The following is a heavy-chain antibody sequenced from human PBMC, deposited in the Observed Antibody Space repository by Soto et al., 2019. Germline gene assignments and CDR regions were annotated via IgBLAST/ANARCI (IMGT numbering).Heavy chain of an antibody. V-gene: IGHV1-8*01. Sequence: ASVQVDFQGSVSGKTGDDGSWVRQANGQGLEWMGWMNPNSGNTGYAQKFQGRVTMTRNTSISTAYMELSSLRSEHKAVYYCARGRSGDPWGQGTLVTVSS. CDR1: VSGKTGDD. D-gene: IGHD3-3*01. CDR3: ARGRSGDP. CDR2: MNPNSGNT. J-gene: IGHJ5*02.